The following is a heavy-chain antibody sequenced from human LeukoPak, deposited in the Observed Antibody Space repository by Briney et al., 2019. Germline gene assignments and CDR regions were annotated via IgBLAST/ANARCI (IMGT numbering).Heavy chain of an antibody. J-gene: IGHJ5*02. D-gene: IGHD2-8*02. Sequence: PSETLSLTCTVSGGSISSYYWSWIRQPPGKGLEWIGYIYYSGSTNYNPSLKSRVTISVDTSKNQFSLKLSSVTAADTAVYYCAKVGTDHASRFDPWGQGTLVTVSS. CDR2: IYYSGST. CDR1: GGSISSYY. V-gene: IGHV4-59*01. CDR3: AKVGTDHASRFDP.